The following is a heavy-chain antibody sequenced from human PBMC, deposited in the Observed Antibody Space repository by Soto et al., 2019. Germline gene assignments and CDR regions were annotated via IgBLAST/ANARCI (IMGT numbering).Heavy chain of an antibody. CDR2: MSSSSTYI. CDR3: ARSLVRVATAVTAFDL. D-gene: IGHD5-12*01. J-gene: IGHJ3*01. Sequence: QLVESGGGQVKPGASLRLACAASGVTFTTYTMNLLRQAPGRGLEWVSSMSSSSTYIFYADALRGRFTISRDNAKNSLSLQVDSLKAEDTAVYSCARSLVRVATAVTAFDLWGQGTLGTVSS. V-gene: IGHV3-21*01. CDR1: GVTFTTYT.